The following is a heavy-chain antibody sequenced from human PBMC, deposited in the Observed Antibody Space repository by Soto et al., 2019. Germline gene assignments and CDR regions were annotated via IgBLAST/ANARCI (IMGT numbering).Heavy chain of an antibody. CDR1: GYTFSNYW. CDR2: VNGDGSST. V-gene: IGHV3-74*01. D-gene: IGHD2-8*01. Sequence: VGSLRLSCAASGYTFSNYWMHWVRQAPGKGLVWVSRVNGDGSSTSYADPVKGRFTISRDNAKNTVHLQMDSLRAEDTAVYYCARVMANLPWYFDYWGQGTLVTVSS. J-gene: IGHJ4*02. CDR3: ARVMANLPWYFDY.